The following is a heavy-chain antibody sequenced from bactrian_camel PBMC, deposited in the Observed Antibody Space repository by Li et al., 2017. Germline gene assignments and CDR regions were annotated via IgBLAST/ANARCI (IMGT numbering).Heavy chain of an antibody. CDR2: IHSDGSNT. CDR1: GFTFSANW. J-gene: IGHJ6*01. Sequence: HVQLVESGGGLVQNGGSLRLSCAASGFTFSANWIHWVRQAPGKGLEWVSSIHSDGSNTYYADSVKGRFTISRGNAGNTLYLQMNDLKPEDTAMYFCAAQYPAGFCFYWDAPEAKDFNYWGQGTQVTV. D-gene: IGHD6*01. V-gene: IGHV3S6*01. CDR3: AAQYPAGFCFYWDAPEAKDFNY.